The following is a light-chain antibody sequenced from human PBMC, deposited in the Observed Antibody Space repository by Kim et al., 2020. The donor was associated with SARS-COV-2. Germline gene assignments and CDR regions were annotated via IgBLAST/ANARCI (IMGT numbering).Light chain of an antibody. V-gene: IGKV3-15*01. CDR3: QQYYNWPPYT. J-gene: IGKJ2*01. CDR2: GAS. CDR1: QSVGSY. Sequence: EILMTQSPATLSVSPGERATLSCRASQSVGSYLAWYQQKSGQAPRLLIYGASTGATGVPARFSGSGSGTEFTLTISSLQSEDFAVYYCQQYYNWPPYTFGQGTKLEI.